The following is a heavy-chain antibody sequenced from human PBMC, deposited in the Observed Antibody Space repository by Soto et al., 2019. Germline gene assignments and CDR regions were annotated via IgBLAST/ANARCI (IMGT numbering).Heavy chain of an antibody. V-gene: IGHV4-34*01. D-gene: IGHD1-26*01. J-gene: IGHJ4*02. Sequence: QVQLQQWGAGLLKPSETLSLTCAVYGGSFSGYYWSWIRQPPGKGLEWIGEINHSGSTNYNPSLKSRVTISVDTSKNQFSLKLSSVTAADTAVYYCARGRKANKGRLSGTEFDYWGQGTLVTVSS. CDR2: INHSGST. CDR3: ARGRKANKGRLSGTEFDY. CDR1: GGSFSGYY.